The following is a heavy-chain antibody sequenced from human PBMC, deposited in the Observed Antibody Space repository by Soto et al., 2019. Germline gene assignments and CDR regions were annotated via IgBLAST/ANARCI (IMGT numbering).Heavy chain of an antibody. D-gene: IGHD4-17*01. CDR1: GYTFTSYG. V-gene: IGHV1-18*01. CDR3: ARDGTTVTTKSKLNNWFDP. J-gene: IGHJ5*02. Sequence: ASVKVSCKASGYTFTSYGISWVRQAPGQGLEWMGWISAYNGNTNYAQKLQGRVTMTTDTSTSTAYMELRSLRSDDTAVYYCARDGTTVTTKSKLNNWFDPWGEGTLVTVSS. CDR2: ISAYNGNT.